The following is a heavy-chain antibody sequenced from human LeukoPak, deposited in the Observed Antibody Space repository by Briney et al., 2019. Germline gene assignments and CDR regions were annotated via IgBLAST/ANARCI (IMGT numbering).Heavy chain of an antibody. V-gene: IGHV4-61*02. CDR2: ISSSGST. J-gene: IGHJ4*02. D-gene: IGHD6-13*01. CDR3: ARGREGSSWYFDY. CDR1: GDSISSGDYY. Sequence: SETLSLTCTVSGDSISSGDYYWSWIRQPAGKGLEWIGRISSSGSTNYNPSLKSRVTVSVDTSKNQFSLKLSSVTAADTAVYYCARGREGSSWYFDYWGQGTLVTVSS.